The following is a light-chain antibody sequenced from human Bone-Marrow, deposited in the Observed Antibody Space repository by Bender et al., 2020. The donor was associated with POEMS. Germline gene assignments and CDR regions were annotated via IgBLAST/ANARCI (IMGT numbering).Light chain of an antibody. Sequence: SYEVTQPPSVSVSPGQTASITCSGDDLGDKYVAWYQQKPGQSPVLVIYQDTKRPSGIPERFSGSNSGNTATLTISGTQAMDEADYYCQAWDTYSVILGRGNKLTVL. CDR1: DLGDKY. CDR3: QAWDTYSVI. J-gene: IGLJ2*01. V-gene: IGLV3-1*01. CDR2: QDT.